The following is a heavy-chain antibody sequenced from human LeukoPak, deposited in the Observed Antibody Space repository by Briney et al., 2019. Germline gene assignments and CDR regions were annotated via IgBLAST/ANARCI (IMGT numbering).Heavy chain of an antibody. Sequence: GGSLRLSCAVSGITLSNYGMSWVRQAPGKGLEWVAGISDSGGRTKYADSVKGRFTISRDNPKNTLYLQMNSLRAEDTAVYYCARDRGYGGNSEAGYFDYWGQGTLVTVSS. CDR2: ISDSGGRT. CDR1: GITLSNYG. D-gene: IGHD4-23*01. CDR3: ARDRGYGGNSEAGYFDY. V-gene: IGHV3-23*01. J-gene: IGHJ4*02.